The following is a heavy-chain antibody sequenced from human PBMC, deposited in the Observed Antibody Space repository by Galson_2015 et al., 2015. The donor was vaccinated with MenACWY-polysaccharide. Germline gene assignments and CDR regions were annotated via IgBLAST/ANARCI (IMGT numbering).Heavy chain of an antibody. V-gene: IGHV3-23*01. CDR2: ISSSGGGT. CDR1: GFTFSGYG. D-gene: IGHD6-13*01. CDR3: VKVGSSMYFDS. Sequence: SLRLSCAGSGFTFSGYGMNWVCQAPGKGLEWVAAISSSGGGTYYTHSVKDRVTISRDNSKNTLSLQMNSLRVEDTAVYYCVKVGSSMYFDSWGQGTLVTVSS. J-gene: IGHJ4*02.